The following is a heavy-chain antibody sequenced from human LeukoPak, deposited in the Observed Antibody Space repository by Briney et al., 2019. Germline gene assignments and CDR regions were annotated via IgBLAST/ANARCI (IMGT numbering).Heavy chain of an antibody. J-gene: IGHJ4*02. CDR3: ARESAGVYVPEYYFDY. CDR2: INAGNGNT. D-gene: IGHD2-8*01. Sequence: ASVKVSCKASGYTFTSYAMHWVRQAPGQRLEWMGWINAGNGNTKYSQEFQGRVTITRDTSASTAYMELSSLRSEDMAVYYCARESAGVYVPEYYFDYWGRGTLVTVSS. CDR1: GYTFTSYA. V-gene: IGHV1-3*03.